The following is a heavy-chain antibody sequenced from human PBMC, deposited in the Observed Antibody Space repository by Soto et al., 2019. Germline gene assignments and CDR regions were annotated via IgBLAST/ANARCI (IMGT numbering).Heavy chain of an antibody. V-gene: IGHV4-39*01. CDR3: ARLERAAAANDY. J-gene: IGHJ4*02. CDR1: GGSISSSSYY. Sequence: QLQLQESGPGLVKPSETLSLTCTVSGGSISSSSYYWGWIRQPPGKGLEWIGSIYYSGSTYYNPSLKSRVTISVDTSKNQFSLKLSSVTAPDTAVYYCARLERAAAANDYWGQGTLVTVSS. D-gene: IGHD6-13*01. CDR2: IYYSGST.